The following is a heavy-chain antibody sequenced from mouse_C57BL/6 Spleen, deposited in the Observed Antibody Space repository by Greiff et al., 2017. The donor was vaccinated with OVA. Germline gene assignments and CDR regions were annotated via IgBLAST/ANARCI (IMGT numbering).Heavy chain of an antibody. CDR1: GFTFSDYG. CDR2: ISTGSGTI. CDR3: ARNGFDY. J-gene: IGHJ3*01. V-gene: IGHV5-17*01. Sequence: VQLKQSGGGLVKPGGSLKLSCAASGFTFSDYGMHWVRQAPEKGLEWVAYISTGSGTIYYADTVKGRFTISRDNSSNTPFLQLTSLRSEDTAMYYCARNGFDYWGQGTLVTVSA.